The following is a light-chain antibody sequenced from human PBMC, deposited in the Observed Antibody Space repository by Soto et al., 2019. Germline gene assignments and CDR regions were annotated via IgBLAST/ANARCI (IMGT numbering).Light chain of an antibody. CDR1: QGISSY. J-gene: IGKJ4*01. Sequence: DIQLTQSPSFLSASVGDRVTITCRASQGISSYLAWYQQKPGKAPKLLIYAASTLQGGVPSRFSGSESGTEFTLTISILQPEDFATYYCQQLNTYPLTFGGGT. CDR3: QQLNTYPLT. CDR2: AAS. V-gene: IGKV1-9*01.